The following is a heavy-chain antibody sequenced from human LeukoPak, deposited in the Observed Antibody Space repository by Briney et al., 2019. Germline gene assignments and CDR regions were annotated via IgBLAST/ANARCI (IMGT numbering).Heavy chain of an antibody. J-gene: IGHJ4*02. CDR2: INHSGST. V-gene: IGHV4-34*01. D-gene: IGHD6-13*01. Sequence: SETLSLTCAVYGGSFSGYYWSWIRQPPGKGLEWIGEINHSGSTNYNPSLKSRVTISVDTSKNQFSLKLSSVTAADTAVYYCARPIIAAAGPFDYWGQGTLVTVSS. CDR3: ARPIIAAAGPFDY. CDR1: GGSFSGYY.